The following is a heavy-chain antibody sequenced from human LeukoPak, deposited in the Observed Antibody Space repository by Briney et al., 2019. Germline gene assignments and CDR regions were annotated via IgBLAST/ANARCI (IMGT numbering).Heavy chain of an antibody. CDR3: TTDSPIAGNFDY. CDR1: GFTFSSYA. Sequence: GGSLRLSCAASGFTFSSYAMNWVRQAPGKGLEWVGRIKSKTDGGTTDYAAPVKGRFTISRDDSKNTLYLQMNSLKTEDTAVYYCTTDSPIAGNFDYWGQGTLVTVSS. V-gene: IGHV3-15*07. D-gene: IGHD1-26*01. CDR2: IKSKTDGGTT. J-gene: IGHJ4*02.